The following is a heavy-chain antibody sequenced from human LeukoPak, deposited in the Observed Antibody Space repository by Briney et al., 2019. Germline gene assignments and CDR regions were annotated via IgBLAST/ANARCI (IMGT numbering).Heavy chain of an antibody. CDR1: GGSISSYY. CDR3: ARVLGYCSSTSCYGYYYYYMDV. D-gene: IGHD2-2*01. J-gene: IGHJ6*03. Sequence: TSETLSLTCTVSGGSISSYYWSWIRQPPGKGLEWIGYIYYSGSTNYNPSLKSRVTISVDTSKNQFSLKLSSVTAADTAVYYCARVLGYCSSTSCYGYYYYYMDVWGKGTTVTVSS. V-gene: IGHV4-59*08. CDR2: IYYSGST.